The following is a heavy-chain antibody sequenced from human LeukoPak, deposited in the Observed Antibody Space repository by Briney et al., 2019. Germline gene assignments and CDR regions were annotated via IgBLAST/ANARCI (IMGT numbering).Heavy chain of an antibody. CDR2: IWYDGSNK. Sequence: GGSLRLSCAASGFTFSSYGMHWVRQAPGKGLEWVAVIWYDGSNKYYADSVKGRFTISRDNSKNTLYLQMNSLRAEDTAVYYCARAGRGDSKFLFDYWGQGTLVTVSS. J-gene: IGHJ4*02. V-gene: IGHV3-33*01. CDR1: GFTFSSYG. D-gene: IGHD3-10*01. CDR3: ARAGRGDSKFLFDY.